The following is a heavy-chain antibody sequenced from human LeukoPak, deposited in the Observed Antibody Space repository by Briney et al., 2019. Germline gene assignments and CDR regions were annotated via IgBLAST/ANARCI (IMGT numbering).Heavy chain of an antibody. Sequence: GGSLRLSCAASGFTFSSYGMHWVRQAPGKGLEWVAVIWFDGSNKNYADSVKGRFTISRDNSKNTVYLQMNSLRAEDTAVYYCARDRFTMVGGFIPLLQPGGRGTRVPVPS. V-gene: IGHV3-33*01. J-gene: IGHJ4*02. CDR1: GFTFSSYG. D-gene: IGHD3-10*01. CDR3: ARDRFTMVGGFIPLLQP. CDR2: IWFDGSNK.